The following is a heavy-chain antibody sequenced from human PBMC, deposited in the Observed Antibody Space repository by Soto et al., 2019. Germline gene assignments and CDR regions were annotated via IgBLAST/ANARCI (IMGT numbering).Heavy chain of an antibody. CDR1: GFTFSTYG. D-gene: IGHD6-19*01. Sequence: QVQLVESGGGVVQPGRSLRLSCAASGFTFSTYGMHWVRQAPGKGLEWVAVISYDGTYKDYVDSVEGRFTISRDNSKNTLYLQMSSRRAEETAVYYCASGYSRGWDPTYFDYGGQGPLVTVSS. V-gene: IGHV3-30*03. CDR2: ISYDGTYK. CDR3: ASGYSRGWDPTYFDY. J-gene: IGHJ4*02.